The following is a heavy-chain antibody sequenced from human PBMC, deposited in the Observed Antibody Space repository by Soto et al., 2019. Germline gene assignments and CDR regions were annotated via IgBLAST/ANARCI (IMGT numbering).Heavy chain of an antibody. J-gene: IGHJ4*02. Sequence: ASVKVACKASGYTLTIYYMHWVRQAPGQGLEWMGIINPSGGSTSYAQKFQGRVTMTRDTSTSTVYMELSSLRSEDTAVYYCAREYSSSWSYWGQGTLVTVSS. V-gene: IGHV1-46*01. CDR3: AREYSSSWSY. D-gene: IGHD6-13*01. CDR1: GYTLTIYY. CDR2: INPSGGST.